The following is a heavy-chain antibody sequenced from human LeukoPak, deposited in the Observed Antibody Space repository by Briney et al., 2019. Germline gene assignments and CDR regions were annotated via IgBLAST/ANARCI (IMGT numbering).Heavy chain of an antibody. CDR2: IYPRDGST. CDR3: ATVGLIKPEYYDRSGYYYRRVLSPLDY. CDR1: GYAFTSNY. Sequence: ASVKVSCKASGYAFTSNYIHWVRQAPGQGLEWMGMIYPRDGSTIYAQNFQGRVTMTEDTSTDTAYMELSSLRSEDTAVYYCATVGLIKPEYYDRSGYYYRRVLSPLDYWGQGTQVTVSS. D-gene: IGHD3-22*01. J-gene: IGHJ4*02. V-gene: IGHV1-46*01.